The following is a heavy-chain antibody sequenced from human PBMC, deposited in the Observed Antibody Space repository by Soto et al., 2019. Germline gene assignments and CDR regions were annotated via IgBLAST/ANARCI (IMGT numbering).Heavy chain of an antibody. J-gene: IGHJ5*02. CDR1: GGSISSGDYY. V-gene: IGHV4-30-4*01. CDR2: IYYSGSP. Sequence: QVQLQESGPGLVKPSQTLSLTCTVSGGSISSGDYYWSWIRQPPGKGLEWIGYIYYSGSPYYNPSLQSRVTISVDTSKNQFSLKLSSVTAADTAVYYCARVGMIVVLGWFDPWGQGTLVTVSS. D-gene: IGHD3-22*01. CDR3: ARVGMIVVLGWFDP.